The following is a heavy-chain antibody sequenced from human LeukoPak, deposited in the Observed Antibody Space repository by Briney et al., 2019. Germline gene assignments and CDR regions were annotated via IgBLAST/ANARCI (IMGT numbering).Heavy chain of an antibody. CDR3: ARRGIGYGMDV. CDR2: INGDGTTT. Sequence: PGGSLRLSCAASGFTFSSYWTHWVRQAPGKGLVWVSRINGDGTTTNYADSVKGRFTISGDNAKNTVHLQMNSLRAEDTAVYYCARRGIGYGMDVWGQGTTVTVSS. V-gene: IGHV3-74*01. J-gene: IGHJ6*02. CDR1: GFTFSSYW. D-gene: IGHD1-26*01.